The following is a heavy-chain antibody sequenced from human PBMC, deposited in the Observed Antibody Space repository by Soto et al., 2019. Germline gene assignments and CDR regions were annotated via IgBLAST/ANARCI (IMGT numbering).Heavy chain of an antibody. CDR1: GYTFTAYY. CDR3: ARPRCIGVAARDLFDL. D-gene: IGHD6-19*01. V-gene: IGHV1-2*02. CDR2: SNPNTADT. J-gene: IGHJ3*01. Sequence: ASVKVSCKASGYTFTAYYMHWVRQAPGQGLEWIGWSNPNTADTKYAQKFQGRLTLTRDPSVSTAYLELTNLRSDDTAVYYCARPRCIGVAARDLFDLWGKGTLVTV.